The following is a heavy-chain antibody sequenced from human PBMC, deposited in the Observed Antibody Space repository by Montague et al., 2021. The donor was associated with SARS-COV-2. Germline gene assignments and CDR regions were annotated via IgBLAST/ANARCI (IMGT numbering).Heavy chain of an antibody. CDR3: ARGSGWMGNAFDI. CDR2: IYYSGST. V-gene: IGHV4-59*01. D-gene: IGHD6-19*01. J-gene: IGHJ3*02. CDR1: GGSISSYY. Sequence: SETLSLTCTVPGGSISSYYWSWIRQPPGKGLEWIGYIYYSGSTNXXPSLKSRVTISVDTSKNQFSLKLSSVTAADTAVYYCARGSGWMGNAFDIWGQGTMVTASS.